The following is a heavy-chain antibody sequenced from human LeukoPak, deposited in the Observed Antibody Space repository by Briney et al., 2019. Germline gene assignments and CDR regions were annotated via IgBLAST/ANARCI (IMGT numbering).Heavy chain of an antibody. CDR2: IYTSGST. CDR3: ARLAASSWYWGSGYYYYYYMDV. V-gene: IGHV4-4*07. J-gene: IGHJ6*03. D-gene: IGHD6-13*01. Sequence: KASETLSLTCTVSGGSISSYHWSWIRQPAGKGLEWIGRIYTSGSTNYNPSLKSRVTMSVDTSKNQFSLKLSSVTAADTAVYYCARLAASSWYWGSGYYYYYYMDVWGKGTTVTISS. CDR1: GGSISSYH.